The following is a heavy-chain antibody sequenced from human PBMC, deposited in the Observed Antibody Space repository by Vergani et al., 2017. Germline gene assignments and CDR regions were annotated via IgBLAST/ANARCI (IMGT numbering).Heavy chain of an antibody. CDR1: GFTFSSYG. J-gene: IGHJ6*03. V-gene: IGHV3-33*01. CDR2: IWYDGSNK. D-gene: IGHD4-17*01. CDR3: ARDQDYYGDYSMDV. Sequence: QVQLVESGGGVVQPGRSLRLSCAASGFTFSSYGMHWVRQAPGKGLEGVAVIWYDGSNKYYADSVKGRFTISRDNSKNTLYLQMNSLRAEDTAVYDCARDQDYYGDYSMDVWGKGTTVTVSS.